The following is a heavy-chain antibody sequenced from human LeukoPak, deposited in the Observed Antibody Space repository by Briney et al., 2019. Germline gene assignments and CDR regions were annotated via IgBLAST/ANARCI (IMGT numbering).Heavy chain of an antibody. CDR3: ARGGGSHQTSGYFDY. CDR1: GGSFSGYY. J-gene: IGHJ4*02. D-gene: IGHD1-26*01. Sequence: SETLSLTCAVYGGSFSGYYWSWIRQPPGKGLEWIGEINHSGSTNYNPSLKSRVTISVDTSKNQFSLKLSSVTAADTAVYYCARGGGSHQTSGYFDYWGQGTLVTVSS. V-gene: IGHV4-34*01. CDR2: INHSGST.